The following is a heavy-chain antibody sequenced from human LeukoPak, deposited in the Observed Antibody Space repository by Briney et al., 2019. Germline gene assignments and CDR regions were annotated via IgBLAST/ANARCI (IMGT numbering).Heavy chain of an antibody. CDR3: ARDNALKAFDI. CDR2: ISYDGSNK. D-gene: IGHD2-8*01. CDR1: GFTFSGHY. V-gene: IGHV3-30-3*01. J-gene: IGHJ3*02. Sequence: GGSLRLSCAASGFTFSGHYMHWVRQAPGKGLEWVAVISYDGSNKYYADSVKGRFTISRDNSKNTPYLQMNSLRAEDTAVYYCARDNALKAFDIWGQGTMVTVSS.